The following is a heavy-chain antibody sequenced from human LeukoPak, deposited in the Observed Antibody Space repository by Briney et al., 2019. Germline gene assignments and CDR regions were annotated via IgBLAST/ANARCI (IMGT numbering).Heavy chain of an antibody. V-gene: IGHV3-66*02. D-gene: IGHD3-10*01. CDR2: IYSGGST. J-gene: IGHJ3*02. CDR1: GFTVSSNY. Sequence: GGSLRLSCAASGFTVSSNYMSWVRQAPGKGLEGGSVIYSGGSTYYADSVKGRFTISRDNSKNTLYLQMNSLRAEDTAVYYCARDTSGIRDDAFDIWGQGTMVTVSS. CDR3: ARDTSGIRDDAFDI.